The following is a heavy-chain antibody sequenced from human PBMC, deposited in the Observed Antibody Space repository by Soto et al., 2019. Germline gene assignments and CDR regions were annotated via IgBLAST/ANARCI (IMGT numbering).Heavy chain of an antibody. D-gene: IGHD6-19*01. CDR3: ARAPVLAFVAAYYFDY. V-gene: IGHV3-30-3*01. CDR2: ISYDGSNK. J-gene: IGHJ4*02. CDR1: GFTFSSYA. Sequence: QVQLVESGGGVVQPGRSLRLSCAASGFTFSSYAMHWVRQAPGKGLEWVAVISYDGSNKYYADSVKGRFTISRDNSKNTLDLQMNSLRAEDTAVYYCARAPVLAFVAAYYFDYWGQGTLVTVSS.